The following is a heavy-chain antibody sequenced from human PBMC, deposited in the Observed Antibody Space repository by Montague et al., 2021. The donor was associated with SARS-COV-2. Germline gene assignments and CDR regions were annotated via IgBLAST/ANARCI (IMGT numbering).Heavy chain of an antibody. J-gene: IGHJ4*02. D-gene: IGHD5-12*01. CDR3: ARHERQWLRLYPYYFDY. Sequence: TLSLTCTVSGASISTGAYYWSWIRQHPEKGLEWIGYIYYSGTXYYNPSLKSRVTISLDTSNNHSSLKLSSVTAADTAVYYCARHERQWLRLYPYYFDYWGQGTLVTVSS. CDR1: GASISTGAYY. V-gene: IGHV4-31*03. CDR2: IYYSGTX.